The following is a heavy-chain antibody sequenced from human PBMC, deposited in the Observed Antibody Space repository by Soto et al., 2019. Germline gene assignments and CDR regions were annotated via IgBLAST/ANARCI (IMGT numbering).Heavy chain of an antibody. D-gene: IGHD3-3*01. J-gene: IGHJ6*02. Sequence: QKATGQGLEWMGGIIPIFGTANYAQKFQGRVTITADESTSTAYMELSSLRSEDTAVYYCSRGRLEWLSLAGMDGWCQGTTVPVSS. CDR3: SRGRLEWLSLAGMDG. V-gene: IGHV1-69*01. CDR2: IIPIFGTA.